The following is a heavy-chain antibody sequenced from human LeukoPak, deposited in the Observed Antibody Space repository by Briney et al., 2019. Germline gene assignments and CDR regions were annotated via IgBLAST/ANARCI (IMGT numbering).Heavy chain of an antibody. CDR1: GFTFDDYA. CDR3: AKDRNYDFWSGYSVH. V-gene: IGHV3-43*02. CDR2: ISGDGGST. J-gene: IGHJ4*02. Sequence: PGGSLRLSCAASGFTFDDYAMHWVRQAPGKGLEWVSLISGDGGSTYYADSVKGRFTISRDNSKNSLYLQMNSLRTEDTALYYCAKDRNYDFWSGYSVHWGQGTLVTVSS. D-gene: IGHD3-3*01.